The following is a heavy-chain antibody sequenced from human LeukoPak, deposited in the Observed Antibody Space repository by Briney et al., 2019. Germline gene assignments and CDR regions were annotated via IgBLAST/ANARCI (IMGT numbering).Heavy chain of an antibody. CDR3: ARGRSYYYGSGDVNWFDP. CDR1: GGSISSYY. Sequence: PSETLSLTCTVSGGSISSYYWSWIRQPPGKGLEWIGYIHYSGGITYYNPSLKSRVTMSVDTSKNQFSLKLSSVTAADTAVYYCARGRSYYYGSGDVNWFDPWGQGTLVTVSS. V-gene: IGHV4-59*12. D-gene: IGHD3-10*01. J-gene: IGHJ5*02. CDR2: IHYSGGIT.